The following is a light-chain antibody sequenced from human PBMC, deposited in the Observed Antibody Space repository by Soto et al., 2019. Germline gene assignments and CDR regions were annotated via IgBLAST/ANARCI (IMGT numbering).Light chain of an antibody. CDR3: LQDYNYPWT. V-gene: IGKV1-6*01. CDR2: AAS. CDR1: HGIRND. Sequence: IQMTQSPSSLSASVGDRVTITCRASHGIRNDLGWYQQKPGKAPKLLIYAASSLQSGVPSRFSGSGSATDFTLTISSLRPEDFATYYCLQDYNYPWTFGQGTKVDIK. J-gene: IGKJ1*01.